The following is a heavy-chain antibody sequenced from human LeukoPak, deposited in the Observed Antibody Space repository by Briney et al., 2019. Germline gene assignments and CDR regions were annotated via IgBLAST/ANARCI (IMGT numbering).Heavy chain of an antibody. V-gene: IGHV3-7*01. D-gene: IGHD2-2*01. J-gene: IGHJ1*01. CDR1: GFTFSSYW. Sequence: GGSLRLSCAASGFTFSSYWMSWVRQAPGKGLEWVANIKQDGSEKYYVDSVKGRFTISRDNAKNSLYLQMNSLRAEDTAVYYCARWGGYCSSTSCYAGLVWYFQHWGQGTLVTVSS. CDR3: ARWGGYCSSTSCYAGLVWYFQH. CDR2: IKQDGSEK.